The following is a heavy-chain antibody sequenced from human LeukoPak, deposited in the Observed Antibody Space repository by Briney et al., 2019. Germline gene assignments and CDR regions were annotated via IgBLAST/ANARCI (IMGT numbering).Heavy chain of an antibody. CDR2: IDKDGSEK. Sequence: GGSLRLSCTVSGFTFSKYWVRGGRQGPGKGRGGGARIDKDGSEKRYVESVKGRFTISRDNARNSVYLQMTSLGAEDTAVYYCATYTQYFGAPGTDYWGQGTLVTVSS. D-gene: IGHD3-10*01. V-gene: IGHV3-7*01. CDR3: ATYTQYFGAPGTDY. CDR1: GFTFSKYW. J-gene: IGHJ4*02.